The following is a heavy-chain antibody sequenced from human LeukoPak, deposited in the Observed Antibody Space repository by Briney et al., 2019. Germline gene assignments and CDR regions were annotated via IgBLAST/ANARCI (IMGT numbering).Heavy chain of an antibody. D-gene: IGHD6-13*01. CDR1: GFTFSSYS. CDR2: ISSSSSYI. Sequence: GGCLRLSCAASGFTFSSYSMNWVRQAPGKGLGWVSSISSSSSYIYYADSVKGRFTISRDNAKNSLYLQMNSLRAEDTAVYYCARGRSAAAGKFDYWGQGTLVTVSS. J-gene: IGHJ4*02. V-gene: IGHV3-21*01. CDR3: ARGRSAAAGKFDY.